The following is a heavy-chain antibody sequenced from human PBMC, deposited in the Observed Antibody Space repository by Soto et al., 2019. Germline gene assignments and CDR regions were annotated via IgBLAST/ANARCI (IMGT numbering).Heavy chain of an antibody. CDR1: GGSINSYY. CDR2: IYYSGST. D-gene: IGHD6-6*01. V-gene: IGHV4-59*01. Sequence: SETLSLTCTVSGGSINSYYWSWIRQPPGKGLEWIGYIYYSGSTNYSPSLKSRVTISVDTSKNQFSLKLSSVTAADTAVYYCARGIAAREYYIDYWGQGTLVTVSS. CDR3: ARGIAAREYYIDY. J-gene: IGHJ4*02.